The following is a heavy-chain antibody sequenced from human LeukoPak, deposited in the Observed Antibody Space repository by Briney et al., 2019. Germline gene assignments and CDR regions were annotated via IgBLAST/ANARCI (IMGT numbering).Heavy chain of an antibody. J-gene: IGHJ6*03. D-gene: IGHD3-10*01. CDR3: ARDPPPYYYGSTYYYYYMDV. V-gene: IGHV4-34*01. CDR1: GGSFSGYY. CDR2: INHSGST. Sequence: QASETLSLTCAVYGGSFSGYYWSWIRQPPGKGLEWIGEINHSGSTNYNPSLKSRVTISVDTSKNQFSLKLSSVTAADTAVYYCARDPPPYYYGSTYYYYYMDVWGKGTTVTVSS.